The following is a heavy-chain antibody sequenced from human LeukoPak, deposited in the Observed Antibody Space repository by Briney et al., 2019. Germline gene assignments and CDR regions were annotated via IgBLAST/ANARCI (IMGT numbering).Heavy chain of an antibody. CDR1: GGSISSYY. V-gene: IGHV4-4*07. D-gene: IGHD2-2*01. CDR2: IYTSGYT. Sequence: SETLSLTCTVSGGSISSYYWSWIRQPAGKGLEWIGRIYTSGYTNYNPSLKSRVTMSVDTSKNQFSLKLSSETAADTAVYYCARMLLAVVPAASYYYMDVWGKGTTVTVSS. J-gene: IGHJ6*03. CDR3: ARMLLAVVPAASYYYMDV.